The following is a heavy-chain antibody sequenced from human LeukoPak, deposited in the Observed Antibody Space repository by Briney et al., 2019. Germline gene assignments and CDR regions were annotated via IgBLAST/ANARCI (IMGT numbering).Heavy chain of an antibody. CDR2: IYYSGST. Sequence: SETLSLTCTVSGGSISSHYWSWIRQPPGKGLEWIGYIYYSGSTNYNPSRKCRVTISVDPCKNQFSLKLSSVTAADAAVYYCARGVVVVAAISFDYWGQGTLVTVSS. D-gene: IGHD2-15*01. CDR1: GGSISSHY. CDR3: ARGVVVVAAISFDY. J-gene: IGHJ4*02. V-gene: IGHV4-59*11.